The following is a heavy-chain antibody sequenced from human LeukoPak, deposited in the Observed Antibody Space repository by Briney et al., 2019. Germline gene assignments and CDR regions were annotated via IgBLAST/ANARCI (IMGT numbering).Heavy chain of an antibody. D-gene: IGHD3-10*01. J-gene: IGHJ6*02. CDR1: GYTFTGYY. CDR3: ATRATTGSLYGMDV. CDR2: INPNSGGT. Sequence: ASVRVSCKASGYTFTGYYMHWVRQAPGQGLEWMGWINPNSGGTNYAQKFQGWVTMTRDTSISTAYMELSRLRSDDTAVYYCATRATTGSLYGMDVWGQGTTVTVSS. V-gene: IGHV1-2*04.